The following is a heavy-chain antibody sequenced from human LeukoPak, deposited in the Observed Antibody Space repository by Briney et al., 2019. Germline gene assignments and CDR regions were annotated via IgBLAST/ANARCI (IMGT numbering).Heavy chain of an antibody. CDR2: ISGRGEST. V-gene: IGHV3-23*01. Sequence: GGSLRLSCAASGFTFSSYVMSWVRQAPGKGLEWVSCISGRGESTHFADSAKGRFTISRDNSKNTVSRQMNSLRAEDTAIYYCAALGVGGYWGQGTLVTVSS. D-gene: IGHD3-16*01. CDR3: AALGVGGY. J-gene: IGHJ4*02. CDR1: GFTFSSYV.